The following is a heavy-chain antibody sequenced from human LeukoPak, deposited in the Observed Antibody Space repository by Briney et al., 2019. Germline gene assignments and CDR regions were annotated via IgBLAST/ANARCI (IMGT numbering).Heavy chain of an antibody. CDR3: TRVDRLLVVQALYYYYYMDV. V-gene: IGHV3-49*04. CDR2: IRSKAYGGTT. CDR1: GFTFGDYD. D-gene: IGHD2-2*01. J-gene: IGHJ6*03. Sequence: GGSLRLSCTASGFTFGDYDMSWVRQAPGKGLEWVSFIRSKAYGGTTEYAASVKGRFTISRDDSKSVAYLQMNSLTTEDTAVYYCTRVDRLLVVQALYYYYYMDVWGKGTTVTVSS.